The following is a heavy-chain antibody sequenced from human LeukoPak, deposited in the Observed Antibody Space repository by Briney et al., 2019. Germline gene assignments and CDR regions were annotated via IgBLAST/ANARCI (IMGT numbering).Heavy chain of an antibody. J-gene: IGHJ4*02. CDR2: INHSGST. CDR1: GGSFSGYY. CDR3: ARGYYYGSGDN. V-gene: IGHV4-34*01. Sequence: SETLSLTCAVYGGSFSGYYWSWIRQPPGKGLEWIGEINHSGSTNYNPSLKSRATISVDTSKNQFSLKLSSVTAADTAVYYCARGYYYGSGDNWGQGTLVTVSS. D-gene: IGHD3-10*01.